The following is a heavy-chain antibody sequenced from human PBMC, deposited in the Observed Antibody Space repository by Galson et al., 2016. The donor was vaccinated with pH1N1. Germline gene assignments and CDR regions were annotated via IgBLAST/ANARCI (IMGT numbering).Heavy chain of an antibody. D-gene: IGHD3-16*01. V-gene: IGHV1-18*01. J-gene: IGHJ3*01. Sequence: SVKVSCKASGYTFTSFGITWVRQAPGQGLEWMGWINVHNGHTDYAQRLQGRVAMTTDTSTSTAYMELRSLRSDDTAVCFCARGAVMNAFADWGQGTTVTVSS. CDR3: ARGAVMNAFAD. CDR1: GYTFTSFG. CDR2: INVHNGHT.